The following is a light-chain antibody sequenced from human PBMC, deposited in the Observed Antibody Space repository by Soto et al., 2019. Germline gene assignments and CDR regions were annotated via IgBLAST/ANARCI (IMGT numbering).Light chain of an antibody. J-gene: IGKJ4*01. CDR2: DAS. CDR3: QWRSDWPPRLT. Sequence: EVVLTQSPATLSLSPGERATLSCRASESIGNYLAWYQQKLGQAPKLLIYDASHRAIGIPGRFSGDGSGTDFTLTISSLGPEDFAVYSCQWRSDWPPRLTFGGGTKVEIK. V-gene: IGKV3-11*01. CDR1: ESIGNY.